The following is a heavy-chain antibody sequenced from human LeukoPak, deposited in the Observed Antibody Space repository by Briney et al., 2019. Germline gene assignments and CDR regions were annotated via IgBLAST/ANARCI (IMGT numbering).Heavy chain of an antibody. Sequence: PGGSLRLSCAASGFTFSSYEINWVRQAPGKGLEWVSYISSSGSTIYYADSVKGRFTISRDNAKNSLYLQMNSLRAEDTAVYYCARDPGGSGSWGAFDIWGQGTVVTVSS. J-gene: IGHJ3*02. CDR2: ISSSGSTI. CDR3: ARDPGGSGSWGAFDI. CDR1: GFTFSSYE. V-gene: IGHV3-48*03. D-gene: IGHD3-10*01.